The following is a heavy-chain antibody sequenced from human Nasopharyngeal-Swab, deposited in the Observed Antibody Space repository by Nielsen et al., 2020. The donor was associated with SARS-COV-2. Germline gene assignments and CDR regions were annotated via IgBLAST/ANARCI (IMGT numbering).Heavy chain of an antibody. Sequence: GGSLRLSCAASGFTFSSYSMNWVRQAPGKGLEWVSSISSSSSYIYYADSVKGRFTISRDNSKNTLYLQMNSLRVEDTAVYYCAKGAYVSTNTAMVPFDYWGQGILVTVSS. CDR1: GFTFSSYS. CDR3: AKGAYVSTNTAMVPFDY. CDR2: ISSSSSYI. J-gene: IGHJ4*02. V-gene: IGHV3-21*04. D-gene: IGHD5-18*01.